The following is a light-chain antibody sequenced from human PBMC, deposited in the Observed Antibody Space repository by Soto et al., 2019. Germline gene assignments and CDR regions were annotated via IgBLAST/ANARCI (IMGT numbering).Light chain of an antibody. J-gene: IGLJ2*01. CDR1: SSDVGGNKF. Sequence: SVLTQPPSASGSPGQSVTISCTGTSSDVGGNKFVSWYQQHPGKAPRLIIYEVNRRPSGVPDRFSGSKSGNTASLTVSGLQDEDEADYYCSSFGGSNDVLFGGGTQLTV. CDR2: EVN. V-gene: IGLV2-8*01. CDR3: SSFGGSNDVL.